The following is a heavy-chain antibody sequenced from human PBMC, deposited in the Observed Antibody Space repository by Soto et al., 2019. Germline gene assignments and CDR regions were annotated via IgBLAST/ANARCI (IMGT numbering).Heavy chain of an antibody. CDR2: FYYSGST. Sequence: SETLYLTCTVSGGSIISYYWSWIRQPPGKGLEWIGYFYYSGSTNYNPSLMSRVTISVDPSKNQFSLRLSSVTAADTAVYYCAKDRKAVAARGAFDIWGQATLVTVSS. CDR1: GGSIISYY. J-gene: IGHJ3*02. CDR3: AKDRKAVAARGAFDI. D-gene: IGHD6-19*01. V-gene: IGHV4-59*01.